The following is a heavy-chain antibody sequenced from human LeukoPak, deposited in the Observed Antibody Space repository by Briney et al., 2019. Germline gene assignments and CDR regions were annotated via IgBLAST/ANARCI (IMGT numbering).Heavy chain of an antibody. D-gene: IGHD3-10*01. CDR1: GGSFNGYY. J-gene: IGHJ6*03. CDR2: INHSGST. CDR3: ARDGPFYYGSGRPPYYYYYMDV. Sequence: SETLSLTCAVYGGSFNGYYWSWIRQPPGKGLEWIGEINHSGSTNYNPSLKSRVTISVDTSKNQFSLKLSSVTAADTAVYYCARDGPFYYGSGRPPYYYYYMDVWGKGTTVTVSS. V-gene: IGHV4-34*01.